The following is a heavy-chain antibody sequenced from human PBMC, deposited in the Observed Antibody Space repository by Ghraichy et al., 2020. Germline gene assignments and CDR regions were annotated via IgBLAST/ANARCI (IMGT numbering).Heavy chain of an antibody. D-gene: IGHD3-3*02. CDR3: AKDYGMLAPSYYFDY. CDR2: ISYDGSKE. CDR1: GFTFSSYG. J-gene: IGHJ4*02. Sequence: GGSLRLSCAASGFTFSSYGMHWVRQAPGKGLEWVAVISYDGSKEYYVDSVKGRFTISRDNSKNTVYLQMNSPRAEDTAVYNCAKDYGMLAPSYYFDYWGQGTLVTVSS. V-gene: IGHV3-30*18.